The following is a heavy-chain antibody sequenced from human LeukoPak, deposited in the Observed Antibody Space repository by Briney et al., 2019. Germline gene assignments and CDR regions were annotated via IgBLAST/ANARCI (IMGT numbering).Heavy chain of an antibody. J-gene: IGHJ6*03. CDR1: GGSFSGYY. V-gene: IGHV4-34*01. D-gene: IGHD5/OR15-5a*01. CDR3: ASLSITRRAEGDYYYYMDV. CDR2: INHSGST. Sequence: SETLSLTCAVYGGSFSGYYWSWIRQPPGKGLEWIGEINHSGSTNYNPSLKSRVTISVDTSKNQFSLKLSSVTAADTAVYYCASLSITRRAEGDYYYYMDVWGKGTTVTISS.